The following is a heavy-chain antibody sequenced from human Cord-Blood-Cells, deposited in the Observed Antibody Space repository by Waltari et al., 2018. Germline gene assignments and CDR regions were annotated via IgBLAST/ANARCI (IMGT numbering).Heavy chain of an antibody. CDR3: ARARYCSGGSCYSNAFDI. V-gene: IGHV4-59*01. CDR1: GGSISSYY. CDR2: IYYSGST. D-gene: IGHD2-15*01. Sequence: QVQLQESGPGLVKPSETLSLTCTVSGGSISSYYWSWIRQPPGKGLEWIGYIYYSGSTNYNPSLTSRVTISVDTSKNQFSLKLSSVTAADTAVYYCARARYCSGGSCYSNAFDIWGQGTMVTVSS. J-gene: IGHJ3*02.